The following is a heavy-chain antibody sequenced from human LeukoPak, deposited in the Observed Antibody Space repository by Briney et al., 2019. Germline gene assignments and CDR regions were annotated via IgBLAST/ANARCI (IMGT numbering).Heavy chain of an antibody. CDR3: ARGTMTWFDP. CDR1: GGSISSGSYY. Sequence: SETLSLTRTVSGGSISSGSYYWSWIRQPAGKGLEWIGRIYTSGSTNYNPSLKSRVTISVDTSKNQFSLKLSSVTAADTAVYYCARGTMTWFDPWGQGTLVTVSS. J-gene: IGHJ5*02. V-gene: IGHV4-61*02. D-gene: IGHD2-2*01. CDR2: IYTSGST.